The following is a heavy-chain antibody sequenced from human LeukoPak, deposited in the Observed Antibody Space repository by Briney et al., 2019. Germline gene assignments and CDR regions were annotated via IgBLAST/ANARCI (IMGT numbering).Heavy chain of an antibody. Sequence: GGSLRLSCAASGFTFSSYWMHWVRQTPGKGLVWVSGINSDGSSTSYADSVKGRLTISRDNAKNMVYLQMNSLRAEDTAVYYCARDLGLNYWGQGPLVTVSS. CDR2: INSDGSST. D-gene: IGHD7-27*01. J-gene: IGHJ4*02. CDR3: ARDLGLNY. V-gene: IGHV3-74*01. CDR1: GFTFSSYW.